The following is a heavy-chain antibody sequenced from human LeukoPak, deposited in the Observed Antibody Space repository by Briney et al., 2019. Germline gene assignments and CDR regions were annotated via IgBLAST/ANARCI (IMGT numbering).Heavy chain of an antibody. V-gene: IGHV3-30*04. CDR2: ISFDGNHK. CDR3: ARHGEGSIGIDYYFFDL. D-gene: IGHD2/OR15-2a*01. CDR1: GFSFTSYA. Sequence: PGRSLRLSCAASGFSFTSYAMHWVRQAPGKGLEWVAVISFDGNHKYYADSVKGQFIISRDNSKTTVYLQMNSLSTEDTAVYFCARHGEGSIGIDYYFFDLWGRGTLVTVSS. J-gene: IGHJ2*01.